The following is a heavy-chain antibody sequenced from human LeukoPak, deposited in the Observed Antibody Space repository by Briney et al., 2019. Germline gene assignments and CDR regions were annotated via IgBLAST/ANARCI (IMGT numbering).Heavy chain of an antibody. J-gene: IGHJ6*04. D-gene: IGHD2-15*01. V-gene: IGHV3-53*01. CDR1: GFTVSSNY. CDR3: ARSEWGDCSGSRCYYYYAMDV. CDR2: IYSDGGT. Sequence: GGSLRLSCAASGFTVSSNYVSWVRQAPGKGLEWVSLIYSDGGTYYADSVKGRFTISRDNSKNTLYLQMNSLRAEDTAVYYCARSEWGDCSGSRCYYYYAMDVWGKGTTVTVSS.